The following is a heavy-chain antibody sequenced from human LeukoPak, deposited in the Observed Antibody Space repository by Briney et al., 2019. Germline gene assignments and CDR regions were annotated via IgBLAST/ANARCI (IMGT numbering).Heavy chain of an antibody. CDR1: TYTFTSYD. V-gene: IGHV1-8*01. Sequence: ASVKVSCKASTYTFTSYDINWVRQATGQGLEWMGWMNPNSGNTGYAQKFQGRVTMTRNTSISTAYMELSSLRPEDTAVYYCARGKVGATINWLDPWGQGTLVTVSS. D-gene: IGHD1-26*01. CDR3: ARGKVGATINWLDP. CDR2: MNPNSGNT. J-gene: IGHJ5*02.